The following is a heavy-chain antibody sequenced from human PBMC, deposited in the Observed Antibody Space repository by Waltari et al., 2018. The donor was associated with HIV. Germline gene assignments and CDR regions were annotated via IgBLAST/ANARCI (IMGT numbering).Heavy chain of an antibody. CDR2: NSGCGYNT. J-gene: IGHJ6*02. CDR3: VKEHQYSHTWYSFYGMDV. CDR1: GFTFSNYA. D-gene: IGHD6-13*01. V-gene: IGHV3-23*01. Sequence: EVQLLESGGGLVQPGGSLRLSCAASGFTFSNYALNWVRQAPGKGLEWVSANSGCGYNTSYGRPGKGPITNVRDNSKNKLYLQMNSLRAEDTAVYFCVKEHQYSHTWYSFYGMDVWGQGTTVTVSS.